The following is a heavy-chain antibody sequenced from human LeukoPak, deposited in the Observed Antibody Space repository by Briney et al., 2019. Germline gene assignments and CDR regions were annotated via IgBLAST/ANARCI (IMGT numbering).Heavy chain of an antibody. J-gene: IGHJ3*02. V-gene: IGHV3-48*02. CDR2: ITTSNSTI. CDR1: GFMLSSYS. CDR3: ARMSGRFYFASDI. Sequence: GGSLRLSCAASGFMLSSYSFNWVRQAPGKGLEWVSYITTSNSTIYYADSVKGRFTISRDNAKNSLYLQMNSLRDEDTAVYFCARMSGRFYFASDIWGQGTMVTVSS. D-gene: IGHD1-26*01.